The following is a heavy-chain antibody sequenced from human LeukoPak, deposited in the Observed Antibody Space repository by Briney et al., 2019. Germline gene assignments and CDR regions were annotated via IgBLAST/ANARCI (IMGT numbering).Heavy chain of an antibody. J-gene: IGHJ4*02. CDR1: GYAFISYD. CDR2: MNPNSGNT. V-gene: IGHV1-8*01. CDR3: YIAVRPVDY. Sequence: ASVKVSCKASGYAFISYDINWVRQATGQGLEWMGWMNPNSGNTGYAQKFQGRVTITRNTSISTAYMELSSLRSEDTAMYYCYIAVRPVDYWGQGPLVTVSS. D-gene: IGHD6-6*01.